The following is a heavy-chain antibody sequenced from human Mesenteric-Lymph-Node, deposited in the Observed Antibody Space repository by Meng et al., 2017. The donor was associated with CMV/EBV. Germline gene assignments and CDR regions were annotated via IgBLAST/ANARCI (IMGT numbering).Heavy chain of an antibody. CDR1: GGSIRSSRYY. V-gene: IGHV4-39*01. CDR2: IYYSGSTY. J-gene: IGHJ4*02. D-gene: IGHD5-18*01. Sequence: QLHLQESGPGLVKPSETLSISCTVSGGSIRSSRYYWGWIRQPPGKGLEWIGYIYYSGSTYYYNPSLKTRVTISVDTSKNQFSLKLSSVTAAYTAVYYCARHSALLVTNFDYWGQGTLVTVSS. CDR3: ARHSALLVTNFDY.